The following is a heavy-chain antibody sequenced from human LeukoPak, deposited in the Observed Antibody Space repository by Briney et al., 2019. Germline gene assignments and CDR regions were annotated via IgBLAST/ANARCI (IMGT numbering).Heavy chain of an antibody. CDR2: VTASADNT. CDR1: GFTFSSYA. J-gene: IGHJ6*02. V-gene: IGHV3-23*01. Sequence: GGSLRLSCAASGFTFSSYAMSWVRQAPGKGLEWVSAVTASADNTYYADSVKGRFTISRDNSKNTLYLQVNSLRAEDTAVYYCAKGDYYGSGSTFKNGMDVWGQGTTVTVSS. D-gene: IGHD3-10*01. CDR3: AKGDYYGSGSTFKNGMDV.